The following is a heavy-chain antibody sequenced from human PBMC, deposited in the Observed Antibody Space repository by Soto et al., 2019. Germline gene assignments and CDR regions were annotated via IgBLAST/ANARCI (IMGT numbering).Heavy chain of an antibody. CDR2: IVPLNGST. D-gene: IGHD5-12*01. Sequence: QVQLVQSGAEVRKPGSSVKVSCKSSGGTFNGFAFSWVRQAPGAGLEWVGGIVPLNGSTTYTQKFRSRVDITADESTGTVYMELSSLRSEDTAIYYCARDSGQGYDYERDGFYYFDFWGQGTVVSVSS. V-gene: IGHV1-69*01. J-gene: IGHJ4*02. CDR1: GGTFNGFA. CDR3: ARDSGQGYDYERDGFYYFDF.